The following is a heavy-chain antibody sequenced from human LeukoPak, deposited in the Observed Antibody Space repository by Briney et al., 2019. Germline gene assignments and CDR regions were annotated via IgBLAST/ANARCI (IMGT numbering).Heavy chain of an antibody. Sequence: GGSLRLSCAASGFTFSSYSMNWVRQAPGKGLEWVSYISSSSSTIYYADSVKGRFTISRDNSKNTLYLQMNSLRAEDTAVYYCAKDRRRQFGIAAAGTGGVFDYWGQGTLVTVSS. CDR3: AKDRRRQFGIAAAGTGGVFDY. CDR2: ISSSSSTI. CDR1: GFTFSSYS. V-gene: IGHV3-48*01. J-gene: IGHJ4*02. D-gene: IGHD6-13*01.